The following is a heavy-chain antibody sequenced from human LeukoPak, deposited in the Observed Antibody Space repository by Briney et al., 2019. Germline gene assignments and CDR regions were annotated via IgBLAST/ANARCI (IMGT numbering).Heavy chain of an antibody. Sequence: SKTLSLTCTVSGGSISSYYWSWIRQPPGKGLEWIGYIYYSGSTNYNPSLKSRVTISVDTSKNQFSLKLSSVTAADTAVYYCARAGYYYDSSGFDYWGQGTLVTVSS. D-gene: IGHD3-22*01. J-gene: IGHJ4*02. CDR2: IYYSGST. V-gene: IGHV4-59*01. CDR1: GGSISSYY. CDR3: ARAGYYYDSSGFDY.